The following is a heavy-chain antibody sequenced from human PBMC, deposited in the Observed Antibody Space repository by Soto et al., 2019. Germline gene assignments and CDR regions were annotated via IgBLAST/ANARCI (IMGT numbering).Heavy chain of an antibody. CDR3: EEDPYCGGDCYFDY. CDR1: GFALFASV. J-gene: IGHJ4*02. V-gene: IGHV1-58*01. CDR2: IGVGSGNT. Sequence: SVNFACKTAGFALFASVVRWLRQARGQRLEWIGWIGVGSGNTNDAQKFQERVTITRDMSTNTAYMELSSLRSEDTAVYYCEEDPYCGGDCYFDYCGQAITVTVS. D-gene: IGHD2-21*02.